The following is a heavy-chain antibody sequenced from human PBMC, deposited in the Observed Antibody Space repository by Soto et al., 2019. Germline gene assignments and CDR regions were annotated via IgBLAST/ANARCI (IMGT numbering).Heavy chain of an antibody. D-gene: IGHD5-18*01. V-gene: IGHV1-2*02. CDR3: ARDGDGYSYGYVYYYYGMDV. CDR2: INPNSGGT. Sequence: SVKVSCKASGYTFTGYYMHWVRQAPGQGLEWMGWINPNSGGTNYAQKFQGRVTMTRDTPISTAYMELSRLRSDDTAVYYCARDGDGYSYGYVYYYYGMDVWGQGTTVTVSS. J-gene: IGHJ6*02. CDR1: GYTFTGYY.